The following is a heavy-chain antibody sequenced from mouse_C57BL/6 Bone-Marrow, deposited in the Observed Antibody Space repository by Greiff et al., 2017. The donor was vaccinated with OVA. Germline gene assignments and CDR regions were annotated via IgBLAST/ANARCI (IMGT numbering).Heavy chain of an antibody. CDR3: ARGGDLRDWGDY. D-gene: IGHD4-1*01. CDR1: GYTFTDYE. J-gene: IGHJ2*01. V-gene: IGHV1-15*01. CDR2: IDPETGGT. Sequence: QVQLQQSGAELVRPGASVTLSCKASGYTFTDYEMHWVKQTPVHGLEWIGAIDPETGGTAYNQKFKGKAILTADKSSSTAYMELRSLTSEDSAVYFCARGGDLRDWGDYWGQGTTLTVSS.